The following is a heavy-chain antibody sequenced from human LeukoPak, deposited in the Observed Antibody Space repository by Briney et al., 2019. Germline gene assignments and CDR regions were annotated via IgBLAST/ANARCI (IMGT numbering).Heavy chain of an antibody. D-gene: IGHD6-19*01. CDR2: IRYDGSNK. J-gene: IGHJ3*02. CDR1: GFTFSSYG. CDR3: AKDTGWMVPYAFDI. Sequence: GGSLRLSCAASGFTFSSYGMHWVRQAPGKGLEWVAFIRYDGSNKYYADSVKGRFTISRDNSKNTLYLQMNSLRAEDPAVYYCAKDTGWMVPYAFDIWGQGTMVTVSS. V-gene: IGHV3-30*02.